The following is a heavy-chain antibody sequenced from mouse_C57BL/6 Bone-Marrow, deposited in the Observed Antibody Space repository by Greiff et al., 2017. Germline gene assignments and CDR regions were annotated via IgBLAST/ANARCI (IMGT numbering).Heavy chain of an antibody. J-gene: IGHJ2*01. CDR3: AREKEGIYYGKELYYFDY. V-gene: IGHV3-5*01. Sequence: EVKLLESGPGLVKPSQTVFLTCPVTGISITTGNYRWSWIRQFPGNKLEWIGYIYYSGTITNNPSPTSRTTIPRDTPKNQLFLEMNSLTGEDTATYCCAREKEGIYYGKELYYFDYWGQGTTLTVSS. D-gene: IGHD2-1*01. CDR1: GISITTGNYR. CDR2: IYYSGTI.